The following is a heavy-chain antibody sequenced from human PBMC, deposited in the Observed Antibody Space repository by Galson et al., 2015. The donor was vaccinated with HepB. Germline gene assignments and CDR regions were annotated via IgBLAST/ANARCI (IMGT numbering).Heavy chain of an antibody. CDR2: ISNDGSSK. CDR3: AREEYGSGWYGSVMGNWFDP. D-gene: IGHD6-19*01. CDR1: GFTFSAYA. J-gene: IGHJ5*02. Sequence: SLRLSCAASGFTFSAYALHWVRQAPGRGLEWVAGISNDGSSKYYADSVKGCFTISRANSRNTIYLHMNSLSVEDTAIYYCAREEYGSGWYGSVMGNWFDPWGQGTLVTVSS. V-gene: IGHV3-30*04.